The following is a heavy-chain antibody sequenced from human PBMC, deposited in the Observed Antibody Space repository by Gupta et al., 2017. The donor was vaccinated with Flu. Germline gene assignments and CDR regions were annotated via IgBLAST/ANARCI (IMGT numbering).Heavy chain of an antibody. CDR3: ASLDGISIFDY. V-gene: IGHV4-59*01. D-gene: IGHD3-3*02. Sequence: GGFMSGYHLSWIRASPGKGIEFHAHSYDRGSTTYNPPLKSRVPISVEMSKNQFSLKLSLVNAADTAVYYCASLDGISIFDYWGQGIQVTVSS. CDR1: GGFMSGYH. J-gene: IGHJ4*02. CDR2: SYDRGST.